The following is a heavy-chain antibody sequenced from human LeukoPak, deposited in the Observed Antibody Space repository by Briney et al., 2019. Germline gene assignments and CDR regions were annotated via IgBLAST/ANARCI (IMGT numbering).Heavy chain of an antibody. V-gene: IGHV4-59*01. CDR3: ARGRGLALRGFDP. Sequence: SETLSLTCTVSGGSISSYYWSWIRQPPGKGLEWIGYIYYSGSTNYNPSLKSRVTISVDTSKNQLSLKLSSVTAADTAVYYCARGRGLALRGFDPWGQGTLVTVSS. CDR2: IYYSGST. D-gene: IGHD3/OR15-3a*01. J-gene: IGHJ5*02. CDR1: GGSISSYY.